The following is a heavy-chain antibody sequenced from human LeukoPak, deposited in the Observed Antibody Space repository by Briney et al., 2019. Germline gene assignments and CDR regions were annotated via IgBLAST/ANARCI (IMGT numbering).Heavy chain of an antibody. V-gene: IGHV4-59*12. CDR3: ARDHSTLYGSGSYYVNFDY. J-gene: IGHJ4*02. CDR2: IYYSGST. CDR1: GGSISSYY. Sequence: SETLSLTCTVSGGSISSYYWSWLRQPPGKGLEWIGYIYYSGSTNYNPSLKSRVTISVDTSKNQFSLKLSSVTAADTAVYYCARDHSTLYGSGSYYVNFDYWGQGTLVTVSS. D-gene: IGHD3-10*01.